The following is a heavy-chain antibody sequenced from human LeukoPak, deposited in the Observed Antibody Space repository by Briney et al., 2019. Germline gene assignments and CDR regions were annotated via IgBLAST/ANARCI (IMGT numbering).Heavy chain of an antibody. D-gene: IGHD3-22*01. V-gene: IGHV1-69*04. Sequence: ASVKVSCKASGGTFSSYAISWVRQAPGQGLEWMGRIIPILGIANYAQKFQGRVTITADKSTSTAYMELSSLRSEDTAVYYCAREYYYDSSGYYGHWGQGTLVTVSS. CDR3: AREYYYDSSGYYGH. CDR2: IIPILGIA. J-gene: IGHJ4*02. CDR1: GGTFSSYA.